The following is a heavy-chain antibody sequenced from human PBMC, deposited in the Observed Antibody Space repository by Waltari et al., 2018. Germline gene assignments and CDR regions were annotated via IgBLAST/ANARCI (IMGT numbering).Heavy chain of an antibody. Sequence: EVQLVESGGGLVQPGRSLRLSCAASGFTFDDYAMHWVRQAPGKGLEWVSGISWNSGSIGYADSVKGRFTISRDNAKNSLYLQMNSLRAEDMALYYCAKATSAAGLSPFDYWGQGTLVTVSS. CDR3: AKATSAAGLSPFDY. CDR1: GFTFDDYA. V-gene: IGHV3-9*03. D-gene: IGHD6-13*01. J-gene: IGHJ4*02. CDR2: ISWNSGSI.